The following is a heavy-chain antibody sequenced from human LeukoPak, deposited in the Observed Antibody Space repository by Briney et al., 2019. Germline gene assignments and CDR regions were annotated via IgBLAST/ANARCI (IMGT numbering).Heavy chain of an antibody. CDR2: IWYDGSNK. CDR3: ARGSCSSTSCYWDYYYMDV. V-gene: IGHV3-33*01. CDR1: GFTFSSYG. Sequence: GGSLRLSCAASGFTFSSYGMLWVRQAPGKGLEWVAVIWYDGSNKYYADSVKGRFTISRDNSKNTLYLQMNSLRAEDTAVYYCARGSCSSTSCYWDYYYMDVWGKGTTVTVSS. J-gene: IGHJ6*03. D-gene: IGHD2-2*01.